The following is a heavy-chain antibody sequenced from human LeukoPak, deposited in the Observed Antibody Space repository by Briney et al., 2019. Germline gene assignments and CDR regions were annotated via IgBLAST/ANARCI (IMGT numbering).Heavy chain of an antibody. CDR1: GGSISSYY. Sequence: PSETLSLTCTVSGGSISSYYWSWIRQPPGKGLEWIGYIYYSGSTNYNPSLKSRVTISVDTSKNQFSLKLSSVTAADTAVYYCARGRGGDYYGMDVWGQETTVTVSS. J-gene: IGHJ6*02. D-gene: IGHD2-15*01. CDR3: ARGRGGDYYGMDV. CDR2: IYYSGST. V-gene: IGHV4-59*08.